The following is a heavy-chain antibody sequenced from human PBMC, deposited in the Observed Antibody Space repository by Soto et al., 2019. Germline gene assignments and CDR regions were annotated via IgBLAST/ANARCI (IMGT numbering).Heavy chain of an antibody. CDR2: IYYSGST. J-gene: IGHJ4*02. V-gene: IGHV4-31*03. CDR3: ATYGSGSYKPATVDY. CDR1: GGSISSGDYY. D-gene: IGHD3-10*01. Sequence: QVQLQESGPGLVKPSQTLSLTCTVSGGSISSGDYYWSWIRQHPGKGLEWIGYIYYSGSTYYNPSLKSRVTISVDTSKNQFSLKLTSVTAADTAVYYCATYGSGSYKPATVDYWGQGTLVTVSS.